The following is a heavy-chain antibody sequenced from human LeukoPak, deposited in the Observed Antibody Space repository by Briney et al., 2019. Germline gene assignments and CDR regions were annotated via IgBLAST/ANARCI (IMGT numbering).Heavy chain of an antibody. D-gene: IGHD5-18*01. J-gene: IGHJ3*02. Sequence: SETLSLTCTVSGGSISSSSYYWGWIRQPPGKGLEWIGSIYYSGSTYYNPSLKSRVTISVDTSKNQFSLKLTSVTAADTAMYYCARWYRGYRDAFDIWGQGTLVTVSS. CDR2: IYYSGST. V-gene: IGHV4-39*01. CDR1: GGSISSSSYY. CDR3: ARWYRGYRDAFDI.